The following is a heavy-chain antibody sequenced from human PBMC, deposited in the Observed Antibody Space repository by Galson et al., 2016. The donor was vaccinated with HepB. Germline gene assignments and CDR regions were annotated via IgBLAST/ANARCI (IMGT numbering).Heavy chain of an antibody. D-gene: IGHD2-2*01. CDR1: GVVVSNYA. CDR2: ISHGGGRT. Sequence: SLRLSCAVSGVVVSNYAMTWVRQAPGKGLEWVSGISHGGGRTFYAESVEGRFTISRDKSQNTVFLLMSRRRGEDTAVYYSAIVPVSRDYYYWCQATLLTVSS. J-gene: IGHJ4*02. V-gene: IGHV3-23*01. CDR3: AIVPVSRDYYY.